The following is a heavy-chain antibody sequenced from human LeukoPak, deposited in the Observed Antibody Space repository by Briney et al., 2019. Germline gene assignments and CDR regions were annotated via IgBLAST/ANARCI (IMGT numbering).Heavy chain of an antibody. V-gene: IGHV4-39*01. CDR3: ASPGYRNYFDY. J-gene: IGHJ4*02. D-gene: IGHD1-14*01. CDR2: IYYSGST. CDR1: GGSISSSSYY. Sequence: SETLSLTCTVSGGSISSSSYYWGWIRQPPGKGLEWIGSIYYSGSTYYNPSLKSRVTISVDTSKNQFSLKLSSVTAADTAVYYCASPGYRNYFDYWGQGTLVTVSS.